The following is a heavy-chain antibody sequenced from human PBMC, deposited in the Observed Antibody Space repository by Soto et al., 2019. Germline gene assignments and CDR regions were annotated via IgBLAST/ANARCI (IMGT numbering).Heavy chain of an antibody. CDR2: IWYDGSNK. Sequence: QVQLVESGGGVVQPGRSLRLSCAASGFTFSSYGMHWVRQAPGKGLEWVAVIWYDGSNKYYADSVKGRFTISRDNSKNTLYLQMNSLRAEDTAVYYCARFRGYDFGFDYWGQGTLVTVSS. D-gene: IGHD5-12*01. CDR3: ARFRGYDFGFDY. V-gene: IGHV3-33*01. J-gene: IGHJ4*02. CDR1: GFTFSSYG.